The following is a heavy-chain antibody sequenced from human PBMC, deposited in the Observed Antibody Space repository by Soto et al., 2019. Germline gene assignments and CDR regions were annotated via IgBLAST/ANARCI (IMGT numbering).Heavy chain of an antibody. Sequence: PSETLSLTCTVSGGSVSSGSYYWSWIRQPPGKGLEWIGYIYYSGSTNYNPSLKSRVTISVDTSKNQFSLKLSSVTAADTAVYYCAREGYYDFWSGYGPGMDVWGQGTTVTVSS. D-gene: IGHD3-3*01. CDR3: AREGYYDFWSGYGPGMDV. J-gene: IGHJ6*02. CDR2: IYYSGST. CDR1: GGSVSSGSYY. V-gene: IGHV4-61*01.